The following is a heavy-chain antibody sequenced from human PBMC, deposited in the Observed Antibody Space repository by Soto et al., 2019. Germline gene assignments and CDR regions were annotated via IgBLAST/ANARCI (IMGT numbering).Heavy chain of an antibody. Sequence: QVQLVQSGAEVKKPGASVKVSCKASGYTFTSYGISWVRQAPGQGLEWMGWISAYNGNTNYAQKLQGRVTMTTDTPRRNEHMVLSGLKFADRPGYYCPRDWKIGRNSSSTGWFAPGGQGTPVPV. D-gene: IGHD6-6*01. J-gene: IGHJ5*02. CDR2: ISAYNGNT. CDR3: PRDWKIGRNSSSTGWFAP. CDR1: GYTFTSYG. V-gene: IGHV1-18*01.